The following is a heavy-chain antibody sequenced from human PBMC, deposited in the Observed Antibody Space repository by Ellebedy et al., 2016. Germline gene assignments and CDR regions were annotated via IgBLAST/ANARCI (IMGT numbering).Heavy chain of an antibody. D-gene: IGHD2-21*02. CDR2: INHSGST. CDR3: AASSDSQEGRRY. CDR1: GGSFSGYY. Sequence: SETLSLXXAVYGGSFSGYYWSWIRQLPGKGLEWIGEINHSGSTNYNPSLKSRVTISVDTSKNQFSLKLSSVTAADTAVYYCAASSDSQEGRRYWGQGTLVTVSS. J-gene: IGHJ4*02. V-gene: IGHV4-34*01.